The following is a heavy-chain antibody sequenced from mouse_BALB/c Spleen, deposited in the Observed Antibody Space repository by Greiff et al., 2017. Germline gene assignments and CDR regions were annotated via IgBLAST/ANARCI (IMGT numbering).Heavy chain of an antibody. V-gene: IGHV1S29*02. CDR1: GYTFTDYN. J-gene: IGHJ3*01. Sequence: EVQLQQSGPEVVRPGVSVKISCKASGYTFTDYNMHWVKQSHGKSLEWIGYIYPYNGGTGYNQKFKSKATLTVDNSSSTAYMELRSLTSEDSAVYYCARQLSGTCFAYWGQGTLVTVSA. CDR3: ARQLSGTCFAY. D-gene: IGHD1-3*01. CDR2: IYPYNGGT.